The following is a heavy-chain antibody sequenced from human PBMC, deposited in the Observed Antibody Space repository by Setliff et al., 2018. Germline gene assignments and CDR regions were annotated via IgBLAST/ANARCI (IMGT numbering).Heavy chain of an antibody. V-gene: IGHV3-7*01. CDR1: GFTFSRYW. J-gene: IGHJ3*01. Sequence: GESLKISCAASGFTFSRYWMSWVRQTPQKGLEWVASIKQDVSEKYYVESLKERFSISRDNAKNSLYLQMDSLRAEDTAVYYCARGRFYSDNPWVPPNSFDVWGQGTMVTVSS. CDR2: IKQDVSEK. CDR3: ARGRFYSDNPWVPPNSFDV. D-gene: IGHD3-22*01.